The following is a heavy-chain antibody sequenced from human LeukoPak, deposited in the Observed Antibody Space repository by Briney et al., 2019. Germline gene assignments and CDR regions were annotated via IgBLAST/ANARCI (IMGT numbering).Heavy chain of an antibody. V-gene: IGHV3-21*01. CDR1: GFTFSSYS. CDR2: ISSSSSYI. D-gene: IGHD2-2*01. Sequence: PGGSLRLSCAVSGFTFSSYSMNWVRQAPGKGLEWVSSISSSSSYIYYADSVKGRFTISRDNAKNSLYLQMNSLRAEDTAVYYCARAGYCSSTSPCIMDVWGQGTTVTVSS. CDR3: ARAGYCSSTSPCIMDV. J-gene: IGHJ6*02.